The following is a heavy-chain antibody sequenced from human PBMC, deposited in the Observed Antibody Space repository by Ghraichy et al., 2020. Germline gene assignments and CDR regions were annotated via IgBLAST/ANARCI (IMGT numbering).Heavy chain of an antibody. D-gene: IGHD6-19*01. J-gene: IGHJ2*01. CDR2: ISSSSSYI. Sequence: GESLNISCAASGFTFSSYSMNWVHQAPGKGLEWVSSISSSSSYIYYAESLKGRLTISRDNAKNSLFLQMNSLSAEDTAVYSCARAPSSGHSWFHYWYFDIWGRGTLVTVSS. V-gene: IGHV3-21*01. CDR1: GFTFSSYS. CDR3: ARAPSSGHSWFHYWYFDI.